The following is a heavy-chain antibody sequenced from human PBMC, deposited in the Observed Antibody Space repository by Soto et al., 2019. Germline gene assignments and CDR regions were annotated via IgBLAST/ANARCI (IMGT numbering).Heavy chain of an antibody. Sequence: EVQLVESGGGLVQPGGSLRLSCAASGFTFSSYWMSWVRQAPGKGLEWVANIKQDGSEKYYVDSVKGRFTISRDNAKNSLYLQMNSLRAEDTAVYYCARDNDSFYDFWSGCYGVNWFDPWGQGTLVTVSS. CDR3: ARDNDSFYDFWSGCYGVNWFDP. D-gene: IGHD3-3*01. J-gene: IGHJ5*02. CDR2: IKQDGSEK. V-gene: IGHV3-7*01. CDR1: GFTFSSYW.